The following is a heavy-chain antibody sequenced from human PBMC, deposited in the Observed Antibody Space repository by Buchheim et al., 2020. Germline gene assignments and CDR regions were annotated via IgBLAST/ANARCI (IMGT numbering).Heavy chain of an antibody. D-gene: IGHD2-2*01. V-gene: IGHV4-4*02. Sequence: QVQLQESGPGLVKASGTLSLTCAVSGDSISSNNWWSWVRQSPEKGLEWIGEVSHSGDTKYNPSLKSRVTISVDTSKNQFSLKLSSVTAADTAVYYCARAENIVLVPAGGLGFDPWGQGTL. J-gene: IGHJ5*02. CDR1: GDSISSNNW. CDR3: ARAENIVLVPAGGLGFDP. CDR2: VSHSGDT.